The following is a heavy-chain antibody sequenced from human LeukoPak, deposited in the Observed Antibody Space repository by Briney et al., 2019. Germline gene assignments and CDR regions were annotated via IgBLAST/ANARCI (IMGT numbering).Heavy chain of an antibody. Sequence: GGSLRLSCAASGFTFSNFALHWVRQAPGKGLGWVSVISYDGYNTSYIDSVKARFSISRDNSRNTLFLQMNSLRPEDTAMYYCTRSGPELGFDYWGQGTRVTVSS. V-gene: IGHV3-30-3*01. CDR3: TRSGPELGFDY. CDR2: ISYDGYNT. CDR1: GFTFSNFA. D-gene: IGHD1-7*01. J-gene: IGHJ4*02.